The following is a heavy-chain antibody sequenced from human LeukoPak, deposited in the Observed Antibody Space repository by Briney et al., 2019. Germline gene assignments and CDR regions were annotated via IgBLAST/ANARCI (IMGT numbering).Heavy chain of an antibody. CDR3: AKETSGHSSSWYVIGPSYYFDY. V-gene: IGHV3-30*18. CDR1: GFTSSSYG. CDR2: ISYDGSNK. Sequence: PGGSLRLSCAASGFTSSSYGMHWVRQAPGKGLEWVAVISYDGSNKYYADSVKGRFTISRDNSKNTLYLQMNSLRAEDTAVYYCAKETSGHSSSWYVIGPSYYFDYWGQGTLVTVSS. J-gene: IGHJ4*02. D-gene: IGHD6-13*01.